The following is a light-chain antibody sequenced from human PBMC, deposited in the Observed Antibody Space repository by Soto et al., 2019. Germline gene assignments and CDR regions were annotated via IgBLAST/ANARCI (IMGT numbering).Light chain of an antibody. Sequence: EVVLTQSPGTLSLSPGGRATLSCRTSRSICSSYLAWYQQKPGQAPRLLMYGASNRANGIPYRFSGSGSGTDVTLTISRLEPEEFAVYYCQQYATSPRTFGQGTEVEVK. J-gene: IGKJ1*01. CDR3: QQYATSPRT. CDR2: GAS. V-gene: IGKV3-20*01. CDR1: RSICSSY.